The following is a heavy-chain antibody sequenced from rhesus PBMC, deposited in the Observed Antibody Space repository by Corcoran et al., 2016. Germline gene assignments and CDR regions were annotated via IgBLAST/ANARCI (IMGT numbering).Heavy chain of an antibody. V-gene: IGHV4S10*01. CDR3: ARDRGIQYLDWLYPYYFDY. CDR2: IYGSRTNT. D-gene: IGHD3-3*01. J-gene: IGHJ4*01. CDR1: GGSIRDRYL. Sequence: QVQLQESGPGVVTPSETLYLTCPVTGGSIRDRYLWRWIRPPPVKGPEWLGYIYGSRTNTHYHPSLKSRVTISKDTSKNQFSLKLSSVTAADTAVYYCARDRGIQYLDWLYPYYFDYWGQGVLVTVSS.